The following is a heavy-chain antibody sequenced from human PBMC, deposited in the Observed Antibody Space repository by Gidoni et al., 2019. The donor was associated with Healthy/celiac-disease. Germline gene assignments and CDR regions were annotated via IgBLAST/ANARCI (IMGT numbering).Heavy chain of an antibody. V-gene: IGHV3-48*02. CDR1: GFTFSSYS. Sequence: EVQLVESGGGLVQPGGSLRLSCAASGFTFSSYSMNWVRQAPGKGLEWVSYISSSSSTIYYADSVKGRFTISRDNAKNSLYLQMNSLRDEDTAVYYCARGADYYGSGSYPYYFDYWGQGTLVTVSS. CDR2: ISSSSSTI. J-gene: IGHJ4*02. D-gene: IGHD3-10*01. CDR3: ARGADYYGSGSYPYYFDY.